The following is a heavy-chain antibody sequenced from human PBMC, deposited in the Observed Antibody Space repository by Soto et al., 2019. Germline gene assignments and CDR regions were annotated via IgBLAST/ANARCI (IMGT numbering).Heavy chain of an antibody. D-gene: IGHD5-18*01. V-gene: IGHV4-31*03. CDR1: GGSISSGGYY. J-gene: IGHJ4*02. CDR2: IYYSGST. CDR3: ASDSYGSLGLDY. Sequence: PSETRSLTCTVSGGSISSGGYYWSWIRQHPGKGLEWIGYIYYSGSTYYNPSLKSRVTISVDTSKNQFSLKLSSVTAADTAVYYCASDSYGSLGLDYWGQGTLVTVSS.